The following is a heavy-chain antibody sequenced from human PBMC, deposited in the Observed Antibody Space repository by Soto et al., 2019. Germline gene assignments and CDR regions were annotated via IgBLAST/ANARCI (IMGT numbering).Heavy chain of an antibody. Sequence: GGSLRLSCATSGFAFSSYAMSWVRQAPGKGLEWLSSISGSDNITYSAESMRGRLTISRDDSKNTLYLHVNSLRAEDTAVYYCAKGRYNYGPNYFDYWGQGTLVTVSS. CDR3: AKGRYNYGPNYFDY. CDR2: ISGSDNIT. J-gene: IGHJ4*02. V-gene: IGHV3-23*01. D-gene: IGHD5-18*01. CDR1: GFAFSSYA.